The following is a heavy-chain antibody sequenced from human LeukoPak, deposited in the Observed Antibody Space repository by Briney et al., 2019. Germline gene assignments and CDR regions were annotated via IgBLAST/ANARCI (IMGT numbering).Heavy chain of an antibody. CDR3: ARTKARFYYTTSGYYHDY. Sequence: SETLSFTCALSGGSISTEGFYWSWIRQPPGKGLEWIGFIYYSGSTYYSPSLKSRVTISVETSKNHLSLKLNSLTVADTAVYYCARTKARFYYTTSGYYHDYWCQGTLVTVSP. J-gene: IGHJ4*02. V-gene: IGHV4-30-4*01. CDR1: GGSISTEGFY. CDR2: IYYSGST. D-gene: IGHD3-22*01.